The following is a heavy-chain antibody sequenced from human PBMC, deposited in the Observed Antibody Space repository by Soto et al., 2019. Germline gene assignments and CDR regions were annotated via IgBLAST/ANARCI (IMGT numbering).Heavy chain of an antibody. J-gene: IGHJ6*02. D-gene: IGHD5-18*01. V-gene: IGHV5-10-1*01. CDR1: GYSFTNYW. Sequence: GESLKISCKGAGYSFTNYWITWVRQMPGKGLEWMGKIDPSDSSSDYSPSFRGHVTISVDKSISTAYLQWSSLKASDTAIYFCASPNTARVRSYYYGMDVWGQGTTVTVSS. CDR2: IDPSDSSS. CDR3: ASPNTARVRSYYYGMDV.